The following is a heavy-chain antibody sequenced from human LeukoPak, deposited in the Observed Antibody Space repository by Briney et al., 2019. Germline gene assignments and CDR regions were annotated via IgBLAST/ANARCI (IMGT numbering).Heavy chain of an antibody. D-gene: IGHD7-27*01. Sequence: ASVKVSCKASGYTFTSYDINWVRQATGQGLEWMGWMNPNSGNTGYAQKFQGRVAMTMDTSIRTAYMELSSLRSEDTAVYYSARTPPNWGADYWGQGTLVTVSS. CDR2: MNPNSGNT. CDR3: ARTPPNWGADY. J-gene: IGHJ4*02. CDR1: GYTFTSYD. V-gene: IGHV1-8*01.